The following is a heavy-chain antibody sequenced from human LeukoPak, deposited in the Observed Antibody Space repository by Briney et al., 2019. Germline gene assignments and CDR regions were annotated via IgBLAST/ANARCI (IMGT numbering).Heavy chain of an antibody. CDR2: MNPKSANA. V-gene: IGHV1-8*01. CDR3: ARGKLTHGDYVAVDY. D-gene: IGHD4-17*01. Sequence: GASVKVSCKASGYTSISYDMNWVRQATGQGLEWMGWMNPKSANAGYAQKFQGRVSMTRDTSMSTAYMELSGLTSEDTAVYYCARGKLTHGDYVAVDYWGQGTLVTVSS. J-gene: IGHJ4*02. CDR1: GYTSISYD.